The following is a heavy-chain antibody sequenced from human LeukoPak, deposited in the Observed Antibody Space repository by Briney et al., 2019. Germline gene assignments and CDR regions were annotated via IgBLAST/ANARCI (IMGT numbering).Heavy chain of an antibody. V-gene: IGHV4-61*01. CDR3: ARGDCSGGSCHFDY. CDR1: GGSVSSGSYY. Sequence: PSEALSLTCTVSGGSVSSGSYYWSWIRQPPGKGLEWIGYIYYSGSTNYNPSLKSRVTISVDTSKNQFSLKLSSVTAADTAVYYCARGDCSGGSCHFDYWGQGTLVTVSS. D-gene: IGHD2-15*01. J-gene: IGHJ4*02. CDR2: IYYSGST.